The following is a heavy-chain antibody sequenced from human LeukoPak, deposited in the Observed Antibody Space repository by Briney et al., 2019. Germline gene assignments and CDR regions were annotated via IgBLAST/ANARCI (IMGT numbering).Heavy chain of an antibody. CDR2: ISTYNYNT. CDR3: ARQVETTMAVYDS. CDR1: GYTFTRYG. V-gene: IGHV1-18*01. Sequence: ASVKVSCTTSGYTFTRYGVNWERQAPGQSLEWMGWISTYNYNTNYAQKFRGRVTLTKDTSTSTVYMELRSLRSDDTAIYYCARQVETTMAVYDSWGQGTLVTVSS. D-gene: IGHD5-18*01. J-gene: IGHJ4*02.